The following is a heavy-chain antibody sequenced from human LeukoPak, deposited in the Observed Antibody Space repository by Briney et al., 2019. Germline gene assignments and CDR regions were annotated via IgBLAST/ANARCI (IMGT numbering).Heavy chain of an antibody. CDR2: IYTSGSN. D-gene: IGHD3-10*01. J-gene: IGHJ5*02. CDR1: GGSISSGSYY. V-gene: IGHV4-61*02. CDR3: ARDGWFGELTS. Sequence: TLSLTCTVSGGSISSGSYYWSWIRQPAGKGLEWIGRIYTSGSNNYNPSLKSRVTISVDTSKNQFSLKLSSVTAADTAVYYCARDGWFGELTSWGQGTLVTVSS.